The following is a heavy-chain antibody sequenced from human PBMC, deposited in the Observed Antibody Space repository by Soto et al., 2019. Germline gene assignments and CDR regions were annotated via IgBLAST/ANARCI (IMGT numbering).Heavy chain of an antibody. J-gene: IGHJ5*02. CDR2: IRSKANSYAT. V-gene: IGHV3-73*01. D-gene: IGHD2-15*01. CDR3: TRLSPSRRRINWFDP. CDR1: GFTFSGSA. Sequence: EVQLVESGGGLVQPGGSLKLSCAASGFTFSGSAMHWVRQASGKGLEWVGRIRSKANSYATAYAASVKGRFTISRDDSKTTAYLHMNSLNTEDTAVYYCTRLSPSRRRINWFDPWGQGTLVTVSS.